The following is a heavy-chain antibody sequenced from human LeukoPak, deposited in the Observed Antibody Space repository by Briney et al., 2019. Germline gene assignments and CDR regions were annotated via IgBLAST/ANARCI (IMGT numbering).Heavy chain of an antibody. CDR2: IYYSGST. CDR3: ARRQTYFDY. V-gene: IGHV4-59*08. CDR1: DGSISPYF. Sequence: SETLSLTCTVSDGSISPYFWSWIRQPPGKGLEWIGYIYYSGSTNYNPSLKSRVTISVDTSKNQFSLKLSSVTAADTAVYYCARRQTYFDYWGQGTLVTVSS. J-gene: IGHJ4*02.